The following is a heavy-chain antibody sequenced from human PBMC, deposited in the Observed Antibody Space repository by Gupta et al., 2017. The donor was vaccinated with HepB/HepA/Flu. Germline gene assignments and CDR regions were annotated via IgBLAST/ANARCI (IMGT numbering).Heavy chain of an antibody. J-gene: IGHJ5*02. CDR2: VNSSETA. D-gene: IGHD1-26*01. V-gene: IGHV4-4*07. Sequence: QVQLQESGPGLVKPSETLSLTCRVSGTFINDEYWSWIRQAAGKGLECIGRVNSSETAGYNPALKSRVTMSLDTAKKQFSLTLRSVTAADTAVYYCARWEKYRRVFDPWGQGTMVTVSS. CDR3: ARWEKYRRVFDP. CDR1: GTFINDEY.